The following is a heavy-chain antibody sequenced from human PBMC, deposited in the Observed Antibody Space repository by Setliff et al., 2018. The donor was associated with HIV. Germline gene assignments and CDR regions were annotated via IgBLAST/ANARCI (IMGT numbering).Heavy chain of an antibody. CDR1: GGSTINSY. J-gene: IGHJ4*02. CDR3: ARLPPYCGGYCFNFDY. V-gene: IGHV4-59*08. CDR2: IYYTGST. Sequence: SETLSLTCTVSGGSTINSYWSWIRQPPGKGLEWIGYIYYTGSTYYNPSLKSRITISVDTSKSKFSLKLRSVTAADTAVYYCARLPPYCGGYCFNFDYWGQGKLVTVSS. D-gene: IGHD2-21*02.